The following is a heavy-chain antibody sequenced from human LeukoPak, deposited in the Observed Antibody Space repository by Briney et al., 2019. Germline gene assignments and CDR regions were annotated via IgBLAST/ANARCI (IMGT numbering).Heavy chain of an antibody. CDR2: IYYTGST. J-gene: IGHJ4*02. V-gene: IGHV4-39*01. CDR1: GGSISSSSYY. Sequence: PSETLSLTCTVSGGSISSSSYYWGWIRQPPGKGLEWIGSIYYTGSTYYNPSLKSRVTISVDTSKNQFSLKLSSVTAADTAVYYCARLTIFGYFDYWGQGTLVTVSS. D-gene: IGHD3-10*02. CDR3: ARLTIFGYFDY.